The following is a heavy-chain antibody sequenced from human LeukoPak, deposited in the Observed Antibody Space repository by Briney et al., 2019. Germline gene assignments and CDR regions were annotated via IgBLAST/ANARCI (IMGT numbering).Heavy chain of an antibody. CDR2: IIPILGIA. V-gene: IGHV1-69*04. CDR1: GGTFSSYA. D-gene: IGHD6-19*01. Sequence: SVKVSCKASGGTFSSYAISWVRQAPGQGLEWMGRIIPILGIANYAQKFQGRVTITTDKSTSTAYMELSSLRSEDTAVYYCARDTADSSGWYGFDYWGQGTLVTVSS. CDR3: ARDTADSSGWYGFDY. J-gene: IGHJ4*02.